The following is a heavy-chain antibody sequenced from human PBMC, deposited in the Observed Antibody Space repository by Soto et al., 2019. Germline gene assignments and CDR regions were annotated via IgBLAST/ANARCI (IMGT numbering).Heavy chain of an antibody. CDR3: ARLFDPIDDYDSGTDY. V-gene: IGHV4-30-4*01. Sequence: QVQLQESGPGLVKPSQTLSLTCTVSGGSISSGDYYWSWIRQPPGKGLEWIGYIYYSGSTYYNPSLKGRVTISVDTSKNQFSLKLSSVTAADTAVYYCARLFDPIDDYDSGTDYWGQGTLVTVSS. D-gene: IGHD4-17*01. CDR2: IYYSGST. J-gene: IGHJ4*02. CDR1: GGSISSGDYY.